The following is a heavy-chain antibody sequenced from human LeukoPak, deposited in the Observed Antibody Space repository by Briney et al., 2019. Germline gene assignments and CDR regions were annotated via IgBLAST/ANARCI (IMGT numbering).Heavy chain of an antibody. V-gene: IGHV3-7*01. CDR2: IKQDGSEK. Sequence: GGSLRLSCAASGFTFSSYWMSWVRQAPGKGLEWVANIKQDGSEKYYVDSVRGRFTVSRDNAKNSVYLQMNSLGVEDTAIYYCARDSGWTFDSWGQGTLVTASS. J-gene: IGHJ4*02. CDR3: ARDSGWTFDS. D-gene: IGHD6-19*01. CDR1: GFTFSSYW.